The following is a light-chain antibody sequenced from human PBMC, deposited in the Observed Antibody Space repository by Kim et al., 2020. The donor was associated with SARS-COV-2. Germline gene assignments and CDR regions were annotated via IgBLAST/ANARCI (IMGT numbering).Light chain of an antibody. CDR1: QSVSSF. J-gene: IGKJ5*01. Sequence: LCPGASATLACRASQSVSSFLAWYQQKPGQAPRLLISETSKRATGVPARFSGSGTGTDFTLSISSLELDDFAVYYCQQRSKWPPTFGQGTRLEIK. CDR2: ETS. V-gene: IGKV3-11*01. CDR3: QQRSKWPPT.